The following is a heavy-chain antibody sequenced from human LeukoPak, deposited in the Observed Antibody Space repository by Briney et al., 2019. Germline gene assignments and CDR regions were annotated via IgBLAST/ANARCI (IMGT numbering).Heavy chain of an antibody. J-gene: IGHJ4*02. V-gene: IGHV4-59*01. Sequence: SETLSLTCTVSGGSISSYYWSWIRQPPGKGLEWIGYIYYSGSTNYNPSLKSRVTISVDTSKNQFSLKLSTVTAADTAVYYCARGDSSGWYPFDYWGQGTLVTVSS. CDR2: IYYSGST. D-gene: IGHD6-19*01. CDR1: GGSISSYY. CDR3: ARGDSSGWYPFDY.